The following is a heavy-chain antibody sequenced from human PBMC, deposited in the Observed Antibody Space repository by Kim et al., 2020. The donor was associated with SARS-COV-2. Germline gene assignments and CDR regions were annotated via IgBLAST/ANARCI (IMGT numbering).Heavy chain of an antibody. CDR3: ARDISILWWDKGASAFDI. CDR1: GYTFTSYA. Sequence: ASVKVSCKASGYTFTSYAMHWVRQAPGQRLEWMGWINAGNGNTKYSQKFQGRVTITRDTSASTAYMELSSLRSEDTAVYYCARDISILWWDKGASAFDIWGQGTMVTVSS. J-gene: IGHJ3*02. V-gene: IGHV1-3*01. D-gene: IGHD2-21*01. CDR2: INAGNGNT.